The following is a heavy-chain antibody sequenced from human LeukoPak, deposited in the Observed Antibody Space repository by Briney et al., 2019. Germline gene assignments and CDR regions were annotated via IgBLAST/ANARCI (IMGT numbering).Heavy chain of an antibody. D-gene: IGHD1-7*01. CDR3: ARDELRTGAFDV. CDR1: GFTFSSYE. V-gene: IGHV3-48*03. Sequence: GGSLRLSCAASGFTFSSYEMNWVRQAPGKGLEWVSYISSSGSTRYYADSVKGRFTISRDNAKNSLYLQMNSLRAEDTAVYYCARDELRTGAFDVWGQGTMVTVSS. J-gene: IGHJ3*01. CDR2: ISSSGSTR.